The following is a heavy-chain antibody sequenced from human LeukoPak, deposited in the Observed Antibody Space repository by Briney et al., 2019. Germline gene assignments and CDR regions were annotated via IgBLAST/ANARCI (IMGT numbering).Heavy chain of an antibody. J-gene: IGHJ4*02. V-gene: IGHV3-21*01. CDR2: ISSSSSYI. Sequence: GGSLGLSCAASGFTFSSYSMNWVRQAPGKGLDWVSSISSSSSYIYYAGSVKGRFTISRDNAKNSLYLQMNSLRAEDTAVYYCAREFGKYYYDSSGLDYWGQGTLVTVSS. CDR3: AREFGKYYYDSSGLDY. D-gene: IGHD3-22*01. CDR1: GFTFSSYS.